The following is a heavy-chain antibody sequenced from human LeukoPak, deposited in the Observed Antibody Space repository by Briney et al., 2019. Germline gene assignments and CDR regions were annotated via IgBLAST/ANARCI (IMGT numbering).Heavy chain of an antibody. J-gene: IGHJ3*02. Sequence: ASVKVACKASGYTFISYYIHWVRQAPGRGLEWMGIINPSCCSTRYAQKFQGRVTMTRDTSTGTLYMEPSSLRSEDTALYFFARDSGTVSDAFDIWVQRTMVGVRS. CDR2: INPSCCST. CDR3: ARDSGTVSDAFDI. CDR1: GYTFISYY. D-gene: IGHD4-11*01. V-gene: IGHV1-46*01.